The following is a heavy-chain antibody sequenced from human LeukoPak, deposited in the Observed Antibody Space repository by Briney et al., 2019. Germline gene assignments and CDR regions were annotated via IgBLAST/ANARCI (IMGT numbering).Heavy chain of an antibody. D-gene: IGHD6-13*01. J-gene: IGHJ4*02. CDR2: ISRSGGTT. CDR3: AIRMRPGISNWFFDY. CDR1: GFTFSNYA. Sequence: PGGSLRLSCAASGFTFSNYAMSWVRQAPGKGLEWVSIISRSGGTTYFADSVKGRFTMSRDNSKNTLYLQMNSLRAEDTAVYFCAIRMRPGISNWFFDYWGQGILVTVSS. V-gene: IGHV3-23*01.